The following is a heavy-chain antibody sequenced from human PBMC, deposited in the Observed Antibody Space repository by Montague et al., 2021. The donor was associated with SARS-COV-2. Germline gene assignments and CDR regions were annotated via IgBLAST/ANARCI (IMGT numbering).Heavy chain of an antibody. V-gene: IGHV3-33*01. CDR1: GFTFSSYG. Sequence: SLRLSCAASGFTFSSYGMHWVRQAPGKGLEWVAVIWYDGSNKYYADSVKGRFTIPRDNSKNTLYLQMNSLRAEDTAVYYCAREADYYYDSSGYYKPGTLDYWGQGTLVTVSS. D-gene: IGHD3-22*01. CDR3: AREADYYYDSSGYYKPGTLDY. CDR2: IWYDGSNK. J-gene: IGHJ4*02.